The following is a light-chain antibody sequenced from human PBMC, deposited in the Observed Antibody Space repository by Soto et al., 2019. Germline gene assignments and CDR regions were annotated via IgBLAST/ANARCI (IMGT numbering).Light chain of an antibody. CDR3: QQRSNWIT. J-gene: IGKJ5*01. CDR2: DTF. Sequence: EIVLTQSPATLSLSPGERATLSCRASQSVSSYLAWYQQKPGQAPRLLIKDTFKRATGIPARFSGSGSGTDFTLTISSLEPEDFAVYYCQQRSNWITFGQGTRLEIK. V-gene: IGKV3-11*01. CDR1: QSVSSY.